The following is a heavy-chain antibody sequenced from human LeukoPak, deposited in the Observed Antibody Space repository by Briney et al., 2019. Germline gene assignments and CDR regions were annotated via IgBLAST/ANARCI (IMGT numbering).Heavy chain of an antibody. D-gene: IGHD2-15*01. CDR1: GYSISSGYY. CDR3: ARGDCSGGSCYLSLTTIDY. V-gene: IGHV4-38-2*02. J-gene: IGHJ4*02. CDR2: INHSGST. Sequence: SETLSLTCTVSGYSISSGYYWGWIRQPPGKGLEWIGEINHSGSTNYNPSLKSRVTISVDTSKNQFSLKLSSVTAADTAVYYCARGDCSGGSCYLSLTTIDYWGQGTLVTVSS.